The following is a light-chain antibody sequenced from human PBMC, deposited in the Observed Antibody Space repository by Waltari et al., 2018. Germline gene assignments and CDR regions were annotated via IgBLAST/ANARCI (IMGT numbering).Light chain of an antibody. CDR1: QSINSY. CDR2: AAS. Sequence: DIQMTHSPSSLSASVGDRVTITCRASQSINSYLNWYQQKPGKAPKLLIYAASSLQSGVPSRCSGSGSGTDFALTISSLQPEDFATYYCQYSYTTPYTFGQGTKLEIK. V-gene: IGKV1-39*01. J-gene: IGKJ2*01. CDR3: QYSYTTPYT.